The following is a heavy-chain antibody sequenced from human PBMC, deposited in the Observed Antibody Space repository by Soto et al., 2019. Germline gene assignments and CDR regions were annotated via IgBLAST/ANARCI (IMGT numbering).Heavy chain of an antibody. CDR3: ARDRRPHSGYEWSFDY. J-gene: IGHJ4*02. D-gene: IGHD5-12*01. Sequence: ASVKVSCKASGYTFTSYGISWVRQAPGQGLEWMGWISAYNGNTNYAQKFQGRVTITADESTSTAYMELSSLRSEDTAVYYCARDRRPHSGYEWSFDYWGQGTLVTVSS. CDR1: GYTFTSYG. V-gene: IGHV1-18*01. CDR2: ISAYNGNT.